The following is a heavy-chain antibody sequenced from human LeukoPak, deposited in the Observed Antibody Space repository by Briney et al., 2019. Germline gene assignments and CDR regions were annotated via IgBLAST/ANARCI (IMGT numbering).Heavy chain of an antibody. Sequence: GGSLRLSCAASGFTFSSCAMNWVRQAPGKGLEWVSGISGSGGITHYADSVRGRFTISRDNSKNTLYLQMDSLRAEDTAVYYCAKDPTDFDSSGQTYFDYWGQGSLVTVSS. J-gene: IGHJ4*02. D-gene: IGHD3-22*01. CDR3: AKDPTDFDSSGQTYFDY. V-gene: IGHV3-23*01. CDR2: ISGSGGIT. CDR1: GFTFSSCA.